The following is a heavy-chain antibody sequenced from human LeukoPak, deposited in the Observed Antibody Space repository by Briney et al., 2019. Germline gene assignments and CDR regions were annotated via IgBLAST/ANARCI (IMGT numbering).Heavy chain of an antibody. V-gene: IGHV1-2*02. Sequence: ASVKVSCKASGYTFTGYYMHWVRQAPGQGLEWMGWINPNSGGTNYAQKFQGRVTMTRDTSISTAYMELSRLTSDDTAVYYCARDRGSGGYVREIRYHFDYWGQGALVTVSS. J-gene: IGHJ4*02. CDR1: GYTFTGYY. CDR2: INPNSGGT. D-gene: IGHD3-10*02. CDR3: ARDRGSGGYVREIRYHFDY.